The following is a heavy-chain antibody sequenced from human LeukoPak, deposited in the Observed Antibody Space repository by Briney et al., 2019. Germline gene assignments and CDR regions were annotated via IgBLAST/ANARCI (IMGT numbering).Heavy chain of an antibody. CDR3: ARDLVVPPYNWFDP. D-gene: IGHD2-2*01. V-gene: IGHV4-4*07. CDR1: GGSISSYY. Sequence: SETLSLTCTVSGGSISSYYWSWIRQPAGKGLEWIGCIYSSGSTNYNPSLKGRVAMSVDTSNNQFSLKLSSVTAADTAVYYCARDLVVPPYNWFDPWGQGTLVTVSS. J-gene: IGHJ5*02. CDR2: IYSSGST.